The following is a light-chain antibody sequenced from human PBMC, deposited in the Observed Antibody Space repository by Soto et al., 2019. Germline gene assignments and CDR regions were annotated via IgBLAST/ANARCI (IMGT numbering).Light chain of an antibody. V-gene: IGLV1-40*01. Sequence: QSVLTQPPSVSGAPGQRVTISCTGSSSNVGAGYDVHWYQQLPGTAPKLLIYGNNNRPSGVPDRFSGSKSGTSASLAITGLRTEDEADYYCQSYDTRLSGYVFGTGTKVTVL. CDR1: SSNVGAGYD. J-gene: IGLJ1*01. CDR3: QSYDTRLSGYV. CDR2: GNN.